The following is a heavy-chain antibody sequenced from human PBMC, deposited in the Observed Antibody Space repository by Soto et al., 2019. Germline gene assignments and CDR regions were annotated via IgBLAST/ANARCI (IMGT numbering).Heavy chain of an antibody. D-gene: IGHD3-10*01. CDR3: AKFYDGSGSYYKLYYYYMDA. Sequence: GGSLRLSCAASGFTFSSYAMSWVRPVPGKGLEWVSAISGSGGSTYYADSVKGRFTISRDNSKNTLYLQMNSLRAEDTAVYYCAKFYDGSGSYYKLYYYYMDAWGKGTTVTVSS. J-gene: IGHJ6*03. V-gene: IGHV3-23*01. CDR2: ISGSGGST. CDR1: GFTFSSYA.